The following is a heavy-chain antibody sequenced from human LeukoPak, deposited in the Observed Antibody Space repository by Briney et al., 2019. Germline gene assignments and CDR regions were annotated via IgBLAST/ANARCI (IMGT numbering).Heavy chain of an antibody. J-gene: IGHJ4*02. Sequence: SETLSLTCTVSGGSISSYYWSWIRQPPGKGLEWIGYIYYTGNTNYNSSLKSRVTISVDTSKNQFSLNLSSVTAADTAIYYCARLGGATSPFGYWGQGTLVTVSS. CDR3: ARLGGATSPFGY. V-gene: IGHV4-59*08. D-gene: IGHD1-26*01. CDR1: GGSISSYY. CDR2: IYYTGNT.